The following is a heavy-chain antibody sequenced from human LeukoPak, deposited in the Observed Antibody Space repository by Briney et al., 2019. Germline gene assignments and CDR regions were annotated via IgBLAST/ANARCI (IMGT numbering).Heavy chain of an antibody. D-gene: IGHD3-16*02. CDR3: AKDQLDTGYDYVWGSYRPDYFDY. V-gene: IGHV3-23*01. J-gene: IGHJ4*02. CDR1: GFTFSFYA. CDR2: ISGSGGST. Sequence: GGSLRLSCAASGFTFSFYAMNWVRQAPGKGLEWVSAISGSGGSTYYADSVKGRFTISRDNSKNTLYLQMNSLRAEDTAVYYCAKDQLDTGYDYVWGSYRPDYFDYWGQGTLVTVSS.